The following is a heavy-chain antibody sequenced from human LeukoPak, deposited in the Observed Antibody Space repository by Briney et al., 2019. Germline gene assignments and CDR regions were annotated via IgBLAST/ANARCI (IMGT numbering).Heavy chain of an antibody. D-gene: IGHD2-8*01. CDR3: ARSGKRYCTNGVCYIHSFDY. CDR1: GGSISSSSYY. J-gene: IGHJ4*02. V-gene: IGHV4-39*07. Sequence: SETLSLTCTVSGGSISSSSYYWGWIRQPPGKGLEWIGSIYYSGSTYYNPSLKSRVTISVDTSKNQFSLKLSSVTAADTAVYYCARSGKRYCTNGVCYIHSFDYWGQGTLVTVSS. CDR2: IYYSGST.